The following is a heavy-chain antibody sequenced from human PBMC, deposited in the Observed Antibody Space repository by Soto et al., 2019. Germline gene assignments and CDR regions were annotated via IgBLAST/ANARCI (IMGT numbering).Heavy chain of an antibody. D-gene: IGHD1-26*01. J-gene: IGHJ4*02. CDR3: AKGHGSPSGREDY. CDR1: GFTFSSYG. CDR2: ISYDGSNK. Sequence: QVQLVESGGGVVQPGRSLRLSCAASGFTFSSYGMHWVRQAPGKGLEWVAVISYDGSNKYYADSVKGRFTISRDNSKNTLYLQMNSLRAEDTAVYYCAKGHGSPSGREDYWGQGTLVTVSS. V-gene: IGHV3-30*18.